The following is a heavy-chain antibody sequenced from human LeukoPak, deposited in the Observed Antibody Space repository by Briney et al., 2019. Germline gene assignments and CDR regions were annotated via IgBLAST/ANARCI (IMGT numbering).Heavy chain of an antibody. CDR3: ARDARYSSGWANYYYMDV. CDR1: GFTFSSYS. CDR2: ISISISTI. V-gene: IGHV3-48*01. J-gene: IGHJ6*03. Sequence: PGGSLRLSCAAPGFTFSSYSMNWARQAPGKGLEWDSYISISISTIYYADSVKGRFTLSRDNAKNSLYLQMNSLRAEDTAVYYCARDARYSSGWANYYYMDVWGKGTTVTVSS. D-gene: IGHD6-19*01.